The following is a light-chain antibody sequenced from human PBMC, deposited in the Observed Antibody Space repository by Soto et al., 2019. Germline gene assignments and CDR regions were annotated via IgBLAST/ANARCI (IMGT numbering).Light chain of an antibody. J-gene: IGKJ5*01. CDR3: QQSYRSPPMS. V-gene: IGKV1-39*01. CDR2: STS. CDR1: QSIYNF. Sequence: DIQMTQSPSSLSASVGDRITITCRASQSIYNFLNWYQQKPGKAPKLLIYSTSSLQSGVPSRFSGSGFGTDFTLTISSLQPENYATYYCQQSYRSPPMSFGQGTRLEIK.